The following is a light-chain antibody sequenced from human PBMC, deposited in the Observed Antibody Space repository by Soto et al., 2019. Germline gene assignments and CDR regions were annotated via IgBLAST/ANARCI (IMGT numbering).Light chain of an antibody. CDR3: QQTYTSPQT. CDR1: QDIRTY. J-gene: IGKJ1*01. V-gene: IGKV1-39*01. Sequence: DLQITQSPSSLSASVGDRVTITCRASQDIRTYVNWYQQKPGKAPKLLIFAASTLQGGVPSRFSGSGSGTDFTLTISSLQPEDFATYSCQQTYTSPQTFGRGTSVDMK. CDR2: AAS.